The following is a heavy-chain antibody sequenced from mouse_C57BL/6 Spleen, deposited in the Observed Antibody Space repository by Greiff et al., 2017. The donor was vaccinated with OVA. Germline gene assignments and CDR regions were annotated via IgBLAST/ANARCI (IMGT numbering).Heavy chain of an antibody. V-gene: IGHV1-54*01. Sequence: QVQLQQSGAELVRPGTSVKVSCKASGYAFTNYLIEWVKQRPGQGLEWIGVINPGSGGTNYNEKFKGKATLTADKSSSTAYMQLSSLTSEDSAVYFCASTGTVAMDYWGQGTSVTVSS. J-gene: IGHJ4*01. CDR2: INPGSGGT. CDR3: ASTGTVAMDY. D-gene: IGHD4-1*02. CDR1: GYAFTNYL.